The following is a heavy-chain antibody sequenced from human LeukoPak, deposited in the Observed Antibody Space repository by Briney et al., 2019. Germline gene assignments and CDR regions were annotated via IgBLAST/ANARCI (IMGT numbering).Heavy chain of an antibody. D-gene: IGHD2-2*01. CDR3: ARSSGGIVVVPAAPDAFDI. CDR2: INPNSGGT. Sequence: ASVKVSRKASGYTFTGYYMHWVRQAPGQGLEWMGWINPNSGGTNYAQKFQGRVTMTRDTSISTAYMELSRLRSDDTAVYYCARSSGGIVVVPAAPDAFDIWGQGTMVTVSS. CDR1: GYTFTGYY. J-gene: IGHJ3*02. V-gene: IGHV1-2*02.